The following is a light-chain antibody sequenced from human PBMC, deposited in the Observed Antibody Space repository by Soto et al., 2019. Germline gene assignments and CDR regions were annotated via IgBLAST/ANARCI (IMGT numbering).Light chain of an antibody. V-gene: IGLV7-46*01. CDR3: LLSYTGRLYV. J-gene: IGLJ1*01. Sequence: QTVVTQEPSLTVSPGGTVTLTCVSSTGPVTNGHFPYWFQQKPGQAPRPLIYDTDNKHSWTPARFSASLLGDKAALTLSGALPEDEADYYCLLSYTGRLYVFGPGTKLTVL. CDR2: DTD. CDR1: TGPVTNGHF.